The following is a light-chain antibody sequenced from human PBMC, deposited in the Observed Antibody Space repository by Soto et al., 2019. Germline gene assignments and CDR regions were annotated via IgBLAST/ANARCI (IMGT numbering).Light chain of an antibody. Sequence: EIVLTQSPGTLSLSPGERATLSCRASQSVNSGYLAWYQQKPGQAPRLLLYGASNRTTGIPDRFSGSGSGTDFTLSISRMEPEDFAVYSCQQYGSSPYTFGQGTKLEI. CDR1: QSVNSGY. CDR2: GAS. J-gene: IGKJ2*01. CDR3: QQYGSSPYT. V-gene: IGKV3-20*01.